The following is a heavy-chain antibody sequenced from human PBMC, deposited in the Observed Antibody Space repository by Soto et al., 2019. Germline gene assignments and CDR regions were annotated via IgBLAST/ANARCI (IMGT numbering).Heavy chain of an antibody. CDR1: GGTFSSYA. CDR2: IIPIFGTA. CDR3: ARDRGYYDYVWGSYRYRFFDY. Sequence: QVQLVQSGAGVKKPGSSVKVSCKASGGTFSSYAISWVRQAPGQGLEWMGGIIPIFGTANYAQKFQGRVTITADESTSTAYMELSSLRSEDTAVYYCARDRGYYDYVWGSYRYRFFDYWGQGTLVTVSS. J-gene: IGHJ4*02. D-gene: IGHD3-16*02. V-gene: IGHV1-69*12.